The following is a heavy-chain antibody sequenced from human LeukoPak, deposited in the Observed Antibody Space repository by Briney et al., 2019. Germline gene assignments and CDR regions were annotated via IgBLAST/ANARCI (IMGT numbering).Heavy chain of an antibody. CDR2: IYYSGST. CDR1: DGSISSSPYY. J-gene: IGHJ4*02. V-gene: IGHV4-39*01. D-gene: IGHD5/OR15-5a*01. Sequence: ASETLSLTCTVSDGSISSSPYYWGWIRQPPGKGLEWIGSIYYSGSTYYNPSLKRRVTISVDTSKNHFSLKLSSVTAADTAVYFCARHVSPTYYFDYWGQGTLVTVSS. CDR3: ARHVSPTYYFDY.